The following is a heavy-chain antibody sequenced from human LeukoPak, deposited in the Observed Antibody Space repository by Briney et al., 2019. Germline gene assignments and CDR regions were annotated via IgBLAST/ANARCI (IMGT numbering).Heavy chain of an antibody. CDR2: IYTSGST. CDR1: GGSISSYY. V-gene: IGHV4-4*07. D-gene: IGHD6-19*01. Sequence: PSETLSLTCTVSGGSISSYYWSWIRQPAGKGLEWIGRIYTSGSTNYNPSLKSRVTMSVDTSKNQFSLKLSSVTAAYTAVYYCARVAAVAGYYYYYYMDVWGKGTTVTVSS. CDR3: ARVAAVAGYYYYYYMDV. J-gene: IGHJ6*03.